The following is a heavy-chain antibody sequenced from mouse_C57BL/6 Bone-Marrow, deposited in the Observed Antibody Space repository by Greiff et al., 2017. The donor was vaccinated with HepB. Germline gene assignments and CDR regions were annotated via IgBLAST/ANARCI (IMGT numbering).Heavy chain of an antibody. CDR2: IRSKSNNYAT. V-gene: IGHV10-1*01. D-gene: IGHD1-1*01. CDR1: GFSFNTYA. Sequence: DVKLVESGGGLVQPKGSLKLSCAASGFSFNTYAMNWVRQAPGKGLEWVARIRSKSNNYATYYADSVKDRFTISRDDSESMLYLQMNNLKTEDTAMYYCVRHYYGSSRWYFDVWGTGTTVTVSS. J-gene: IGHJ1*03. CDR3: VRHYYGSSRWYFDV.